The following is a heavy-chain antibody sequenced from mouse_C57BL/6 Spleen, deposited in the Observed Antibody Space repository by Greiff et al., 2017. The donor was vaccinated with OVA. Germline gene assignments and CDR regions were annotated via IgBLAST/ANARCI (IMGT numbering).Heavy chain of an antibody. Sequence: LVESGAELARPGASVKMSCKASGYTFTSYTMHWVKQRPGRGLEWIGYINPSSGYTKYNQKFKDKATLTADKSSSTAYMQLSSLTSEDSAVYYCARGDYYGSSYGDAMDYWGQGTSVTVSS. V-gene: IGHV1-4*01. CDR2: INPSSGYT. CDR1: GYTFTSYT. CDR3: ARGDYYGSSYGDAMDY. J-gene: IGHJ4*01. D-gene: IGHD1-1*01.